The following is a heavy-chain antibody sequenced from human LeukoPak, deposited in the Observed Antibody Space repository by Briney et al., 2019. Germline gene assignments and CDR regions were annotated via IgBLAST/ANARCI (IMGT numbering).Heavy chain of an antibody. CDR1: GFNFDDYT. V-gene: IGHV3-43*01. CDR2: MNGDGGST. Sequence: GGSLRLSCAASGFNFDDYTLHWVRQLPGKGLEWVSLMNGDGGSTYYADSVKGRFTISRDTSKNSLFLQMHSLKAEDTAIYYCAKDLGKVIAAAGAAGFDSWGRGTLVTVS. D-gene: IGHD6-19*01. J-gene: IGHJ4*01. CDR3: AKDLGKVIAAAGAAGFDS.